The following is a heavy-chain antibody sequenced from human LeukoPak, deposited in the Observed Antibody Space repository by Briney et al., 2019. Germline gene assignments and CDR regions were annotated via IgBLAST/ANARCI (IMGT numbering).Heavy chain of an antibody. J-gene: IGHJ4*02. D-gene: IGHD6-13*01. Sequence: ASVKVSCKASGYTFTSYGVSWVRQAPGQGLEWMGWISAYNGNTNYAQKLQGRVTMTTDTSTSTAYMELRSLRSDDTAVYYCARVGVGRGESSSWYFLVDYWGQGTLVTVSS. CDR3: ARVGVGRGESSSWYFLVDY. CDR1: GYTFTSYG. V-gene: IGHV1-18*01. CDR2: ISAYNGNT.